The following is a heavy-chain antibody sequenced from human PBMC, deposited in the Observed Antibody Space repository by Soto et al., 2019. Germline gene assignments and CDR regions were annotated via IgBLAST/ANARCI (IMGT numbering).Heavy chain of an antibody. CDR3: ASLQQIVRGGYYYYMDV. J-gene: IGHJ6*03. Sequence: QVQLQESGPGLVKPSETLSLTCTVSGGSISSYYWSWIRQPPGKGLEWIGYIYYSGSTNYNPSLKSRVTISVDTSKNRFSLKLSSVTAADTAVYYCASLQQIVRGGYYYYMDVWGKGTTVTVS. D-gene: IGHD6-6*01. CDR2: IYYSGST. V-gene: IGHV4-59*08. CDR1: GGSISSYY.